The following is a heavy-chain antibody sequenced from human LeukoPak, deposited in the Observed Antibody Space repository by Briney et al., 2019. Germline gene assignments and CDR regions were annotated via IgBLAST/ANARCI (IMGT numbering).Heavy chain of an antibody. Sequence: GGSLRLSCAASGFTFSSYWMHWVRQAPGKGLVWVSRINSDGSSTSYADSVKGRFTISRDNSKNTLYLQMNSLRAEDTAVYYCAKDQAQLWFGELSISYFDYWGQGTLVTVSS. J-gene: IGHJ4*02. CDR3: AKDQAQLWFGELSISYFDY. V-gene: IGHV3-74*01. CDR1: GFTFSSYW. CDR2: INSDGSST. D-gene: IGHD3-10*01.